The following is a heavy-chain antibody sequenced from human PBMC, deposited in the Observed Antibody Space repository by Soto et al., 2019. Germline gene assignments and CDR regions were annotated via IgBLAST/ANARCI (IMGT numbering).Heavy chain of an antibody. CDR2: IIPFLGVT. CDR1: GGTYSPYT. V-gene: IGHV1-69*08. J-gene: IGHJ4*02. D-gene: IGHD1-26*01. Sequence: QVQLVQSGAEVKKPGSSVKVSCKSSGGTYSPYTINWVRQAPGQGLEWMGRIIPFLGVTNYGLKFQARVTITADKATNTAYMELRGLRFEDTAVYYCAIDWEGSVSTCSFGSLWGRGTLVTVSS. CDR3: AIDWEGSVSTCSFGSL.